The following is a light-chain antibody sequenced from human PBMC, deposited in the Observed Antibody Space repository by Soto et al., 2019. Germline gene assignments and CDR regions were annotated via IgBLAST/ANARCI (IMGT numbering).Light chain of an antibody. CDR1: QDVGGY. Sequence: EIVLTQSPATLSLSPGDRATLSCRASQDVGGYLSWYQQKPGQAPRLLIYDASNRATGIPARFSGSGSGRDFTLTINSLEPEDFAVYYCQQRSNWPLTFGGGTKVEIK. V-gene: IGKV3-11*02. CDR3: QQRSNWPLT. CDR2: DAS. J-gene: IGKJ4*01.